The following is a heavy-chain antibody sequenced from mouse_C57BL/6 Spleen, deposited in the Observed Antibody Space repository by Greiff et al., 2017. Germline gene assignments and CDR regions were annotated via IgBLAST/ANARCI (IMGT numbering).Heavy chain of an antibody. D-gene: IGHD1-1*01. V-gene: IGHV1-78*01. J-gene: IGHJ4*01. CDR1: GYTFTDHT. CDR2: IYPRDGST. CDR3: ARRSSFPHYYAMDY. Sequence: QVQLQQSDAELVKPGASVKISCKASGYTFTDHTIHWMKQRPEQGLEWIGYIYPRDGSTKYNEKFKGKATLTADKSSSTAYMQLISLTSEDSAGYFCARRSSFPHYYAMDYWGQGTSVTVSS.